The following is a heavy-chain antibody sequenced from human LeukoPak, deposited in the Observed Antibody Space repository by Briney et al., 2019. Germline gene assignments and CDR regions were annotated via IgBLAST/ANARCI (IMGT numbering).Heavy chain of an antibody. CDR3: AKTGGRDGYCFDS. CDR2: VWYDERDK. CDR1: GFTFSSHG. Sequence: PGTSLRLSCAASGFTFSSHGMQWVREGPDKRLERVAVVWYDERDKDYADSVKGRFTIYRDNSTISLYLQRNSLRAEDTALYYCAKTGGRDGYCFDSWGQGTPVTVSP. D-gene: IGHD5-24*01. J-gene: IGHJ4*02. V-gene: IGHV3-33*06.